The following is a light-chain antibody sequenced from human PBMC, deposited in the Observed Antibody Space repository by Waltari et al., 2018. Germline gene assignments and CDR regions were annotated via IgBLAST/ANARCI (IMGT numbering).Light chain of an antibody. Sequence: QSALTQPASVSGSPGQSITISCTGTSSDVGGYNYVSWYQQHPVKAPKLMIYEVSNRPSGVSMRFSGSTSGNTASLTISGLQAEDEADYYCSSYTSSSTLVFGGGTKLTVL. CDR1: SSDVGGYNY. V-gene: IGLV2-14*01. CDR2: EVS. CDR3: SSYTSSSTLV. J-gene: IGLJ3*02.